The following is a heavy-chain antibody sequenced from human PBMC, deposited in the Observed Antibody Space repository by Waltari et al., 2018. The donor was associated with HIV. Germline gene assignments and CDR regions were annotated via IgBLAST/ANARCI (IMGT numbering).Heavy chain of an antibody. D-gene: IGHD3-3*01. CDR1: GFTFGDYP. CDR3: AKGGSHLTIFEAWFDS. CDR2: LSWISEST. J-gene: IGHJ5*01. V-gene: IGHV3-9*01. Sequence: EVQLVESGGGLVQPGRSLRLSCAASGFTFGDYPTPWVRQAPGKGLEWVSGLSWISESTDYADSVKGRFIISRDNVKNSLYLQMNSLRIEDTAFYYCAKGGSHLTIFEAWFDSWGQGTLVTVSS.